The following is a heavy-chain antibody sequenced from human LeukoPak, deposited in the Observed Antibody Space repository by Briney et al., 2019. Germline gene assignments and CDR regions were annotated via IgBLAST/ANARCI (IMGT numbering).Heavy chain of an antibody. CDR2: IHVDGGST. D-gene: IGHD4-23*01. CDR1: GFSFSSYA. Sequence: GGSLRLSCAASGFSFSSYAMHWVRQAPGPGLEHVSTIHVDGGSTFYADSVKGRFTISRDNTKNTLYLQMVSLRTDDVGVYYCSRAWSGNYCGPHFGGQGTLVTVSS. V-gene: IGHV3-64*02. CDR3: SRAWSGNYCGPHF. J-gene: IGHJ4*02.